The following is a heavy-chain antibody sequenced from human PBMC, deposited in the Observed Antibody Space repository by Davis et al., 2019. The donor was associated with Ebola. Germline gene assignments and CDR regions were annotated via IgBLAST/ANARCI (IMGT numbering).Heavy chain of an antibody. CDR2: IYTSGST. D-gene: IGHD3-10*01. CDR3: ATDATPRGLNGMDV. Sequence: PSGTLSLTCTVSGGSISTYYWSWIRQPAGRGLEWIGRIYTSGSTNYNPSLKSRVTISVDTSKNQFSLNLSSVTAADTAVYYCATDATPRGLNGMDVWGQGTTVTVSS. J-gene: IGHJ6*02. CDR1: GGSISTYY. V-gene: IGHV4-4*07.